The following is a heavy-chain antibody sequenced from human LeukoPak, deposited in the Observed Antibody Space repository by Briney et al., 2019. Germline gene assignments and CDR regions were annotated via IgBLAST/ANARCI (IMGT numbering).Heavy chain of an antibody. V-gene: IGHV7-4-1*02. CDR3: ASGPSYSGSNEYFDS. D-gene: IGHD1-26*01. Sequence: PVASVKVSCMASGYTFTGYYMHWVRQAPGQGLEWMGWINTDTGNPTYAQGFTGRFVFSLDTSVSTTYLQISRLKAEDTAVYYCASGPSYSGSNEYFDSWGQGTLVTVSS. CDR2: INTDTGNP. J-gene: IGHJ4*02. CDR1: GYTFTGYY.